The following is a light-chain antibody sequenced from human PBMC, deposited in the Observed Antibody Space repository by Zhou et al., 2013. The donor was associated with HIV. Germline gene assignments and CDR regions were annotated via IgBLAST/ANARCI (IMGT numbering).Light chain of an antibody. Sequence: DIQMTQSPASLSASIGDRVSITCRASQGISNWLTWYQQKPGKAPKSLIYAASGLQSGVPSRFSGSWSGAEFTLTISSLQPDDFATYYCQRYNDFSRAFGQGTKVEIK. CDR1: QGISNW. CDR3: QRYNDFSRA. V-gene: IGKV1D-16*01. J-gene: IGKJ1*01. CDR2: AAS.